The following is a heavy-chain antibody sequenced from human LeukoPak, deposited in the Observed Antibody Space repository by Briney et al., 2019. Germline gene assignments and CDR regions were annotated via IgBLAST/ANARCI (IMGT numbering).Heavy chain of an antibody. CDR1: GFTFRSYS. CDR2: ISSTSSSI. CDR3: ARDDLTNGYNGNY. Sequence: GGSLRLSCAASGFTFRSYSMNWVRQAPGKGPEWVSYISSTSSSIYYADSVKGRFTISRDNAKNSPNLQMNSLRAEDTAVYYCARDDLTNGYNGNYWGQGTLVTVSS. V-gene: IGHV3-48*01. J-gene: IGHJ4*02. D-gene: IGHD5-24*01.